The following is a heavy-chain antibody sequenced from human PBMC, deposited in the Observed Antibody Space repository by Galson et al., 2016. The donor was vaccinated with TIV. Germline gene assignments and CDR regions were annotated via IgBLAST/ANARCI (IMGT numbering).Heavy chain of an antibody. Sequence: ETLSLTCIVSGASIDSYYWNWIRQPPGKGLEWIGYMFYTGSTNYKPSLKSRVTISVDTSKNQFSLKLTSVTAADTAVYYCARGGTATTPPGFDYWGQGSLVAVSS. CDR2: MFYTGST. D-gene: IGHD4-17*01. CDR3: ARGGTATTPPGFDY. J-gene: IGHJ4*02. V-gene: IGHV4-59*01. CDR1: GASIDSYY.